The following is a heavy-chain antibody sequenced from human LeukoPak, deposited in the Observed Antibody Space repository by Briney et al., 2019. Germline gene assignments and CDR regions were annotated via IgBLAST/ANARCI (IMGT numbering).Heavy chain of an antibody. CDR3: ARASNYDFWSGSPVGGYYYMDV. CDR2: TYPGDSDT. CDR1: GYSFTSYW. V-gene: IGHV5-51*01. J-gene: IGHJ6*03. D-gene: IGHD3-3*01. Sequence: GESLKISCKGSGYSFTSYWIGWVRQMPGKGLEWMGITYPGDSDTRYSPSFQGQVTISADKSISTAYLQWSSLKASDTAMYYCARASNYDFWSGSPVGGYYYMDVWGKGTTVTVSS.